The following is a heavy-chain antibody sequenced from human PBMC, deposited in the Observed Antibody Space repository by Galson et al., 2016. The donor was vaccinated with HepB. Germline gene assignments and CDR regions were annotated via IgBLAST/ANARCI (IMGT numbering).Heavy chain of an antibody. Sequence: SVKVSCKASGDTFSDYAISWVRQAPGQGLEWMGGIIPIFDSANYAQKFQGRVTITADESTGVAYMELSCLRSEDTAVYYCVRAHTPGIVVVTAPLYYWGQGTLVTVSS. CDR3: VRAHTPGIVVVTAPLYY. CDR2: IIPIFDSA. V-gene: IGHV1-69*13. D-gene: IGHD2-21*02. J-gene: IGHJ4*02. CDR1: GDTFSDYA.